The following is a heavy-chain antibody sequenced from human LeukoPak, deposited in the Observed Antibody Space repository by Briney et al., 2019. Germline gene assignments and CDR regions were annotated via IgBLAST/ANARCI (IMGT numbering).Heavy chain of an antibody. CDR3: ARSRTGALTGPSDI. J-gene: IGHJ3*02. CDR2: IYYSGST. CDR1: GGSISSYY. V-gene: IGHV4-59*12. D-gene: IGHD7-27*01. Sequence: PSETLSLTCTVSGGSISSYYWSWIRQPPGKGLEWIGYIYYSGSTNYNPSLKSRVTISVDTSKNQFSLKLSSVTAADTAVYYCARSRTGALTGPSDIWGQGTMVTVSS.